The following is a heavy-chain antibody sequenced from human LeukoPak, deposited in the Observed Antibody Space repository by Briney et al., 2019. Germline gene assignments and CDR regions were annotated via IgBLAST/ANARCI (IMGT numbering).Heavy chain of an antibody. V-gene: IGHV4-31*03. CDR2: IHPSGML. CDR3: SRGLDSRKLGY. D-gene: IGHD3-22*01. J-gene: IGHJ4*02. CDR1: GASFNSDDQY. Sequence: SQTLSLTCTVSGASFNSDDQYWNWIRQSPGKGLEWIGSIHPSGMLYNNPSLESRVTMSRDTSKNQFSLNLNSVTAADTAVYFCSRGLDSRKLGYWGRGILVTVSS.